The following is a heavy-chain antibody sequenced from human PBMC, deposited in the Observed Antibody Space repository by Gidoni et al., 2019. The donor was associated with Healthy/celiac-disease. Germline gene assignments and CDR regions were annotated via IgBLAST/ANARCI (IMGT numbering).Heavy chain of an antibody. CDR2: IKSKTDGGTT. CDR1: GFTLRNAW. J-gene: IGHJ6*02. Sequence: EVQLVESGGGLVKPGGSLRLSCAASGFTLRNAWMSWVRQAPGKGLEWVGRIKSKTDGGTTDYAAPVKGRFTISRDDSKNTLYLQMNSLKTEDTAVYYCTTALGSSWYEYYYGMDVWGQGTTVTVSS. CDR3: TTALGSSWYEYYYGMDV. V-gene: IGHV3-15*01. D-gene: IGHD6-13*01.